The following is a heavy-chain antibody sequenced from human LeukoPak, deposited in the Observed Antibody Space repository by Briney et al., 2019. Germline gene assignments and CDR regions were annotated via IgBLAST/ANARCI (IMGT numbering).Heavy chain of an antibody. CDR3: ARGLTYYDILTAYYTFPYFDY. Sequence: SETLSLTCTVSGGSISSHYWSWIRQPPGRGLEWIGYIYYSGTTNYNPSLKRRVTISVDTSKNQFSLKLSSVTAADTAVYYCARGLTYYDILTAYYTFPYFDYWGQGTLVTVSS. D-gene: IGHD3-9*01. CDR1: GGSISSHY. J-gene: IGHJ4*02. V-gene: IGHV4-59*11. CDR2: IYYSGTT.